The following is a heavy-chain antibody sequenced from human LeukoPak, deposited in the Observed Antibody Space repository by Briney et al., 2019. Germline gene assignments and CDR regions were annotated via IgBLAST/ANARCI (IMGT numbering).Heavy chain of an antibody. CDR1: GGSVTSTTW. V-gene: IGHV4-4*02. J-gene: IGHJ4*02. CDR3: AREGGFYRPLDY. CDR2: VHLDGRT. D-gene: IGHD6-25*01. Sequence: SETLSLTCDVSGGSVTSTTWWTGFRQPPGKGLEWIGEVHLDGRTNYNPSLKSRLVMSADLPENHISLKLTSVTAADTAVYYCAREGGFYRPLDYSGQGTLVTVSS.